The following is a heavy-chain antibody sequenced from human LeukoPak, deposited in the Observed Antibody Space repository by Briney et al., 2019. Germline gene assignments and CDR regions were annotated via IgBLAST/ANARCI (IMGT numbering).Heavy chain of an antibody. V-gene: IGHV1-46*01. CDR2: IKPSGGST. D-gene: IGHD5-18*01. J-gene: IGHJ4*02. Sequence: ASVKVSCKASGYTFTSYYMHWVRQAPGQGLEWMGIIKPSGGSTSYARKFQGRVTMTRDTSTSTVYMELSSLRSEDTAVYYCARDPEIQLWAFDYWGQGTLVTVSS. CDR3: ARDPEIQLWAFDY. CDR1: GYTFTSYY.